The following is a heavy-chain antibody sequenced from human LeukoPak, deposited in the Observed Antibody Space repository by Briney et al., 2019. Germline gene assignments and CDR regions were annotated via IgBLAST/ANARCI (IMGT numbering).Heavy chain of an antibody. J-gene: IGHJ4*02. V-gene: IGHV3-21*01. CDR3: AGEVLDVVEPATNTVDY. D-gene: IGHD2-2*01. CDR2: INKGGTFI. Sequence: PGGSLRLSCAASGFTFRDYTMNWVRQSPGKGLEWVSAINKGGTFIKYADSVKGRFVVSRDNAKNLPFLQMNSLRVEDTALYFCAGEVLDVVEPATNTVDYWGQGTRVTVSS. CDR1: GFTFRDYT.